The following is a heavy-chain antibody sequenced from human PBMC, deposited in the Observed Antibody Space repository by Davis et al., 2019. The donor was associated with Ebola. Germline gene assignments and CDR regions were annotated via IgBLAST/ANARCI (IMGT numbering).Heavy chain of an antibody. J-gene: IGHJ6*02. D-gene: IGHD2-21*01. CDR1: GFTVSSNY. CDR3: ARVSPPVVVGMDV. V-gene: IGHV3-53*01. Sequence: GESLKISCAASGFTVSSNYMSWVRQAPGKGLEWVSVIYSGGSTYYADSVKGRFTISRDNAKNSLYLQMNSLRAEDTAVYYCARVSPPVVVGMDVWGQGTTVTVSS. CDR2: IYSGGST.